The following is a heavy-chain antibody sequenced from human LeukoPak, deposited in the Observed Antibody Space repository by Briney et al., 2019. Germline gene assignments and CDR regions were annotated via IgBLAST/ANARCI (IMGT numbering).Heavy chain of an antibody. CDR2: IYYSGTT. CDR1: AGSISSNSYY. Sequence: SETPSLTCTVSAGSISSNSYYWGWIRQPPGKGLEWIGSIYYSGTTYYSPSLQSRVTISVDTSKNQFSLRLSSVTTADTAVYYCARHLNGGTYPLDHWGQGTLVTVSS. J-gene: IGHJ4*02. D-gene: IGHD1-26*01. CDR3: ARHLNGGTYPLDH. V-gene: IGHV4-39*01.